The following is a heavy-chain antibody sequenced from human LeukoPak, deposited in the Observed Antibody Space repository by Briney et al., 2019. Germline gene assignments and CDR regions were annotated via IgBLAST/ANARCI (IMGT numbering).Heavy chain of an antibody. V-gene: IGHV3-48*03. CDR1: GFILSSYE. Sequence: GGPLRLSCAAFGFILSSYEMNWVGQAPGKGLEGVSYISNSGSTIYYADSVKGRFTISRDNAKNSLYLQMNSLRAEDTAVYYCARGGYSNANKFYYYGMDVWGQGTTVTV. CDR3: ARGGYSNANKFYYYGMDV. CDR2: ISNSGSTI. J-gene: IGHJ6*02. D-gene: IGHD4-11*01.